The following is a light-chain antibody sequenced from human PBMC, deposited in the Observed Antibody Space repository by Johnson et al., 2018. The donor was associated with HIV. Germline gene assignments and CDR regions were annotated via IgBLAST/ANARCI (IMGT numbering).Light chain of an antibody. CDR2: ENN. CDR3: GTWDSSLSAGGNV. CDR1: SSNIGNNY. V-gene: IGLV1-51*02. J-gene: IGLJ1*01. Sequence: QSVLTQPPSVSAAPGQKVTISCSGSSSNIGNNYVSWYQQLPGTAPKLLIYENNKRPSGIPDRFSGSKSGTSATLGITGLKTGDEADYYCGTWDSSLSAGGNVFGTGTKVTVL.